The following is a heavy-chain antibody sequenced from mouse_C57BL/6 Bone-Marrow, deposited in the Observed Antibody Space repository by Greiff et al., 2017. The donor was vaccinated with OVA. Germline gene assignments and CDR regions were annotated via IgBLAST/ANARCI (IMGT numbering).Heavy chain of an antibody. CDR1: GFNIKDYY. V-gene: IGHV14-1*01. D-gene: IGHD2-5*01. J-gene: IGHJ1*03. CDR2: IDPEDGDN. CDR3: TIFYSNPWYFDV. Sequence: VQLKQSGAELVRPGASVKLSCTASGFNIKDYYMHWVKQRPEQGLEWIGRIDPEDGDNEYAPKFQGKATMTADTSSNTAYLQLSILTSEDTAVYYCTIFYSNPWYFDVWGTGTTVTVSS.